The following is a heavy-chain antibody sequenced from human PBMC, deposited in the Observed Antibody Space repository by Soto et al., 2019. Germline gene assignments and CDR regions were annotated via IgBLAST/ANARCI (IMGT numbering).Heavy chain of an antibody. Sequence: SETLSLTCAVYGGSFSGYYWSWIRQPPGKGLEWIGEINHSGSTNYNPSLKSRVTISVDTSKNQFSLRLSSVTAADTAVYYCARGDPYYDSSGYYYYYGMDVWGQGTTVTVSS. D-gene: IGHD3-22*01. J-gene: IGHJ6*02. CDR1: GGSFSGYY. CDR2: INHSGST. CDR3: ARGDPYYDSSGYYYYYGMDV. V-gene: IGHV4-34*01.